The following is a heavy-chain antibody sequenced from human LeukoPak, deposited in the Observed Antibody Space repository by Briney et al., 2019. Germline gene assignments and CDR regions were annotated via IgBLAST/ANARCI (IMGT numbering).Heavy chain of an antibody. CDR2: IYYTGST. CDR1: GASLSGYF. CDR3: ARARMVDLDY. J-gene: IGHJ4*02. D-gene: IGHD2-8*01. Sequence: SETLSLTCTVSGASLSGYFWSWIRQPPGKGLEWIGYIYYTGSTNYNPSLKSRVTISVDTSKNQFSLKLSSVTAADTAVYYCARARMVDLDYWGQGTLVTVSS. V-gene: IGHV4-59*12.